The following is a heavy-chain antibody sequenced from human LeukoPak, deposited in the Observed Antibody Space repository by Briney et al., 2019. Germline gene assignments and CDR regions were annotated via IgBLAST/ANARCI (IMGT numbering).Heavy chain of an antibody. V-gene: IGHV1-8*01. CDR1: VYTFTSYD. CDR3: ARVVDGSATFNWFDP. Sequence: GASVKVSCKASVYTFTSYDINWVRQATGQGLEWMGWMNPNSGNTGYAQKFQGRVTMTRNTSISTAYMELSSLRSEDTAVYYCARVVDGSATFNWFDPWGQGTLVTVSS. CDR2: MNPNSGNT. J-gene: IGHJ5*02. D-gene: IGHD3-16*01.